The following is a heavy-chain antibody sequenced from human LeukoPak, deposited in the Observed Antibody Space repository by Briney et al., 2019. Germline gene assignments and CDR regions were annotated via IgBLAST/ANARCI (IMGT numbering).Heavy chain of an antibody. CDR1: GGSISSSNW. Sequence: SETLSLTCAVSGGSISSSNWWSWVRQPPGKGLEWIGEIYHSGSTNYNPSLKSRVTISVDKSKNQFSLKLSSVTAADTAVYYCARVRSITIFGVVINDAFDIWGQGTMVTVSS. CDR3: ARVRSITIFGVVINDAFDI. J-gene: IGHJ3*02. CDR2: IYHSGST. D-gene: IGHD3-3*01. V-gene: IGHV4-4*02.